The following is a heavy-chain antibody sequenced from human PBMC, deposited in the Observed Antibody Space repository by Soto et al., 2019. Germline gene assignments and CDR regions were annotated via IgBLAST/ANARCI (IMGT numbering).Heavy chain of an antibody. CDR3: TTGWYFDL. J-gene: IGHJ2*01. CDR1: GFTFSNAW. V-gene: IGHV3-15*01. CDR2: IKSKSDGETT. Sequence: EVQLVESGGGLLKPGGSLRLTCAGSGFTFSNAWMSWVRQAPGKGLEWVARIKSKSDGETTDYAAPVKGRFTILRDDSNNTVFLQMNSLNTEDTAVYHCTTGWYFDLWGRGTLVTVSS.